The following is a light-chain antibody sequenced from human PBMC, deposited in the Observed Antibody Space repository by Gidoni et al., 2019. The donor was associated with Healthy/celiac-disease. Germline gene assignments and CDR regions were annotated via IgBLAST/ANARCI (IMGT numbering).Light chain of an antibody. Sequence: DIVMTQSPDSLAVSLGERATINCKSSQSVLYISNNKNYLAWYQQKPGQPPKLLIYWASTRESGVPDRFSGSGSGTDFTLTISSLQAEDVAVYYCQQYYSTPPITFXQXTRLEIK. CDR3: QQYYSTPPIT. J-gene: IGKJ5*01. V-gene: IGKV4-1*01. CDR1: QSVLYISNNKNY. CDR2: WAS.